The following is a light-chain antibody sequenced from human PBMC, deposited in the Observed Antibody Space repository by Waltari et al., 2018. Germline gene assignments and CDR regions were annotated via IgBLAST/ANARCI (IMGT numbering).Light chain of an antibody. Sequence: DIVMTQSPESLAVSLGERATINCKSSESVLYSSNNKNHLAWYQQKPVQPPKLLLYWASTRKSGVPDRFSGSGSETDFTLTVTSLQAEDVAVYYCQQYYSTPLTFGGGTKVEIK. CDR1: ESVLYSSNNKNH. CDR3: QQYYSTPLT. V-gene: IGKV4-1*01. CDR2: WAS. J-gene: IGKJ4*01.